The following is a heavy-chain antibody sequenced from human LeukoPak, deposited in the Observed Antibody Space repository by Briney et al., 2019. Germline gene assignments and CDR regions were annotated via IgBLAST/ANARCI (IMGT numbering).Heavy chain of an antibody. CDR2: TYYRSKWYN. Sequence: SQTLSLTCAISGDSVSSNSAAWNWIRQSPSRGLEWLGRTYYRSKWYNDYAVSVKSRITINPDTSKNQFSLQLNSVTPEDTAVYYCARVVGALVAGPFDAFDIWGQGTMVTVSS. J-gene: IGHJ3*02. V-gene: IGHV6-1*01. D-gene: IGHD6-19*01. CDR3: ARVVGALVAGPFDAFDI. CDR1: GDSVSSNSAA.